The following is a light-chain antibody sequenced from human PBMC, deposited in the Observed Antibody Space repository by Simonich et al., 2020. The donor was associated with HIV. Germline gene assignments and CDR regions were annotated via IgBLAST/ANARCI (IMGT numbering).Light chain of an antibody. CDR1: QEISNN. CDR2: GAS. Sequence: EIVMTQPPATLSVSPGERATLSCRASQEISNNLARYQQKPGQAPRLLIYGASTRATGVPPRFSGTGSGTEFTLTISSVQSEDFVIYYCQQYNNWPLFFGQGTKLEIK. V-gene: IGKV3-15*01. CDR3: QQYNNWPLF. J-gene: IGKJ2*01.